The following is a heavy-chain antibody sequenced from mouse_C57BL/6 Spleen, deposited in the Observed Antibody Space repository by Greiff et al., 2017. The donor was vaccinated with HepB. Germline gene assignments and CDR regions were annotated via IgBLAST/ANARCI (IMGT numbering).Heavy chain of an antibody. CDR2: IYPRSGNT. D-gene: IGHD1-1*01. Sequence: VQLQESGAELARPGASVKLSCKASGYTFTNYGISWVKQRTGQGLEWIGEIYPRSGNTYYNEKFKGKATLTADKSSSTAYMELRSLTSEDSAVYFCARGGTTVVAYYYAMDYWGQGTSVTVSS. J-gene: IGHJ4*01. V-gene: IGHV1-81*01. CDR1: GYTFTNYG. CDR3: ARGGTTVVAYYYAMDY.